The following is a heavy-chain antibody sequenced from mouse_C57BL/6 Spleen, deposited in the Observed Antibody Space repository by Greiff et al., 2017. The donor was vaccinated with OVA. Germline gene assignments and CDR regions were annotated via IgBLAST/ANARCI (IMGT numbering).Heavy chain of an antibody. D-gene: IGHD2-1*01. J-gene: IGHJ4*01. CDR1: GYAFSSYW. CDR2: IYPGDGDT. Sequence: VQLQESGAELVKPGASVKISCKASGYAFSSYWMNWVKQRPGKGLEWIGQIYPGDGDTNYNGKFKGKATLTADKSSSTAYMPLSSLTSEDSAVYFCATIYYGKKGYAMDYWGQGTSVTVSS. V-gene: IGHV1-80*01. CDR3: ATIYYGKKGYAMDY.